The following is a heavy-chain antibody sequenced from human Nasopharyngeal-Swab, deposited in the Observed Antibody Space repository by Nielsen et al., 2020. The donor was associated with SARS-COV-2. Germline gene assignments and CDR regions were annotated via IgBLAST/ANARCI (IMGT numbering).Heavy chain of an antibody. J-gene: IGHJ4*02. Sequence: GESLKISCAASGFTFINYAMSWVRQASGKGLEWVGRIGDKDHNYATTYGASVQGRFTISRDDSKNTAFLQMDSLKTEDTALYYCTTDFYFDYWGQGTLVTVSS. V-gene: IGHV3-73*01. CDR1: GFTFINYA. CDR2: IGDKDHNYAT. CDR3: TTDFYFDY.